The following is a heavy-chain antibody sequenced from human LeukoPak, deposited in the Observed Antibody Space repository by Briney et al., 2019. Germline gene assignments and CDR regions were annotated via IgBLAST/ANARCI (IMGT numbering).Heavy chain of an antibody. V-gene: IGHV1-2*02. Sequence: ASLKVSCKASGYTFTGYYLHWVRQAPGQGLEGMGWINPNSGDTKYVQKFQGRVTMTRDTSISSAYMELNSLTSDDTAVYYCARVPYYGSGSYPYYFDYWGHGTLVTVSS. CDR1: GYTFTGYY. D-gene: IGHD3-10*01. CDR2: INPNSGDT. CDR3: ARVPYYGSGSYPYYFDY. J-gene: IGHJ4*01.